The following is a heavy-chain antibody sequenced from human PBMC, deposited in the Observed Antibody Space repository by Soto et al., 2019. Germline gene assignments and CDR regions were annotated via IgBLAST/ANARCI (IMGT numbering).Heavy chain of an antibody. Sequence: QVQLVQSGAEVKKPGASVKVSCKASGYTFTSYGISWVRQAPGQGLEWMGWISAYNGNTNYAQKLQGRVTMTTDTSTSTDYMELRGLRPDDTAVYYCARDSGQSMVREVIIYDYYCMDVWGQGTTVTVSS. D-gene: IGHD3-10*01. CDR2: ISAYNGNT. CDR1: GYTFTSYG. J-gene: IGHJ6*02. V-gene: IGHV1-18*01. CDR3: ARDSGQSMVREVIIYDYYCMDV.